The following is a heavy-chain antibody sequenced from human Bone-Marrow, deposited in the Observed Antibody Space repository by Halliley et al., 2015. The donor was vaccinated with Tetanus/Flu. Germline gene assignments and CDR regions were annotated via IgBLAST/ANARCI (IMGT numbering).Heavy chain of an antibody. V-gene: IGHV3-53*01. Sequence: KGLDWVSIIYSVGSTYYADSVKGRFAISRDNSRNTLFLQMNGLRVEDTAVYYCARATTDNWFAPWGQGTLVTVSS. D-gene: IGHD4-17*01. CDR2: IYSVGST. J-gene: IGHJ5*02. CDR3: ARATTDNWFAP.